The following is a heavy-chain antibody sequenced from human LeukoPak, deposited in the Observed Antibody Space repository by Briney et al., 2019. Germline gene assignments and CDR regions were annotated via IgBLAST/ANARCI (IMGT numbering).Heavy chain of an antibody. CDR3: ATVSNPYYYYGMDV. D-gene: IGHD4-11*01. CDR1: GYTFTSYG. V-gene: IGHV1-18*01. CDR2: ISAYNGNT. Sequence: ASVKVSCKASGYTFTSYGISWVRQAPGQGLEWMGWISAYNGNTNYAQKFQGRVTMTEDTSTDTAYMELSSLRSEDTAVYYCATVSNPYYYYGMDVWGQGTTVTVSS. J-gene: IGHJ6*02.